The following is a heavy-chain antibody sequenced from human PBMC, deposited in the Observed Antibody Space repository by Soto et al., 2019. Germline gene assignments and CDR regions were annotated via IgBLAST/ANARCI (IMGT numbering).Heavy chain of an antibody. CDR3: ARDGEEGATYYFDY. Sequence: PGGSLRLSCAASGFTFSSYGMHWVRQAPGKGLEWVAVIWYDGSNKYYADSVKGRFTISRDNSKNTLYLQMNSLRAEDTAVYYCARDGEEGATYYFDYWGQGTLVTVSS. J-gene: IGHJ4*02. CDR1: GFTFSSYG. V-gene: IGHV3-33*01. D-gene: IGHD1-26*01. CDR2: IWYDGSNK.